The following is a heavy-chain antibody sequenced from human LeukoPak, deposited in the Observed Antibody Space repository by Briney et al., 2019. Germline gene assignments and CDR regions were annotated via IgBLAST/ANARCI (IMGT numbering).Heavy chain of an antibody. CDR1: GYTFTSYY. D-gene: IGHD6-19*01. V-gene: IGHV1-2*02. CDR2: INPNSGGT. J-gene: IGHJ4*02. CDR3: ARVGGSGWLSEDFDY. Sequence: ASVKVSCTASGYTFTSYYMHWVRQAPGQGLEWMGWINPNSGGTNYAQKFQGRVTMTRDTSISTAYMELSRLRSDDTAVYYCARVGGSGWLSEDFDYWGQGTLVTVSS.